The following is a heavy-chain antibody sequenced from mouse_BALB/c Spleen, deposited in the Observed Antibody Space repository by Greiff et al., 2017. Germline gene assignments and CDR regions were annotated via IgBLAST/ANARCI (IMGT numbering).Heavy chain of an antibody. D-gene: IGHD1-2*01. Sequence: VQLVESGPGLVAPSQSLSITCTVSGFSLSRYSVHWVRQPPGKGLEWLGMIWGGGSTDYNSALKSRLSISKDNSKSQVFLKMNSLQTDDTAMYYCARNSFTTATWFAYWGQGTLVTVSA. V-gene: IGHV2-6-4*01. CDR3: ARNSFTTATWFAY. CDR2: IWGGGST. CDR1: GFSLSRYS. J-gene: IGHJ3*01.